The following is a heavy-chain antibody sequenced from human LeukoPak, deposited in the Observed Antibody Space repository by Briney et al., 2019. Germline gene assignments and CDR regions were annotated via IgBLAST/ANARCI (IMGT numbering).Heavy chain of an antibody. CDR2: ISAYNGNT. CDR3: ARDRGKVVPAAMPSDY. CDR1: GCTFTSYG. D-gene: IGHD2-2*01. J-gene: IGHJ4*02. Sequence: ASVKVSCKASGCTFTSYGISWVRQAPGQGLEWMGWISAYNGNTNYAQKLQGRVTMTTDTSTSTAYMELRSLRSDDTAVYYCARDRGKVVPAAMPSDYWGQGTLVTVSS. V-gene: IGHV1-18*01.